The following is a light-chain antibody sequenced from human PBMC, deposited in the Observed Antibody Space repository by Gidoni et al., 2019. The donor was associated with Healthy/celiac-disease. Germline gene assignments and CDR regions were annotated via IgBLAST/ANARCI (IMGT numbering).Light chain of an antibody. V-gene: IGKV2-28*01. CDR3: MQALQTPIT. CDR1: QSLLHSNGYNY. J-gene: IGKJ5*01. CDR2: LGS. Sequence: DIVMTQSPLSLPVTPGEPASISCRSSQSLLHSNGYNYLDWYLQKPGQSPQLLIYLGSTRASWVPDRFSGSGSGTDFTLKISRVEAEDVGVYYCMQALQTPITFGQGTRLEIK.